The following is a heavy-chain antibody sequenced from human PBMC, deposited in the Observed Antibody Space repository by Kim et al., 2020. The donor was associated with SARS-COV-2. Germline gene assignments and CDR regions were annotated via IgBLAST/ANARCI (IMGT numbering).Heavy chain of an antibody. V-gene: IGHV1-2*06. D-gene: IGHD3-10*01. J-gene: IGHJ4*02. CDR2: INPNSGGT. Sequence: ASVKVSCKASGYTFTGYYIHWVRQAPGQGLEWMGRINPNSGGTNYTQNFQGRVTMTRDTSISTAYMELSRLRSDDMAVYYCARVGEYGSGSYASFWGQGTQVTVSS. CDR1: GYTFTGYY. CDR3: ARVGEYGSGSYASF.